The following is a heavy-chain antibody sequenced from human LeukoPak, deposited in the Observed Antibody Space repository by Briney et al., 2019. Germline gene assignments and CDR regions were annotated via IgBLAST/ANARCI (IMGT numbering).Heavy chain of an antibody. V-gene: IGHV4-39*01. D-gene: IGHD2-21*01. CDR1: DDSMSTYSYY. CDR3: SRGDDSYKPRNF. J-gene: IGHJ4*02. CDR2: VHYSGTP. Sequence: SETLSLTCTVSDDSMSTYSYYWTWIRQPPGKGVEWVASVHYSGTPYYSPSLSRRLSILVATSKRQFSLQVRSVTASDTAMYYCSRGDDSYKPRNFWGQGTLVTVSS.